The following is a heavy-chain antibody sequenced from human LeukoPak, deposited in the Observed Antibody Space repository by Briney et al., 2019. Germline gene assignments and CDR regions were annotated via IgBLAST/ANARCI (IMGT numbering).Heavy chain of an antibody. V-gene: IGHV4-59*08. CDR1: GGSISSYY. J-gene: IGHJ3*01. Sequence: SETLSLTCTVSGGSISSYYWSWIRQPPGKGLEWIGFIYYSGSTNYNPSLKSRVTISVDTSKNQFSLKLSSVTAADTAVYYCARPSLNYGGIDAFDFWGQGTLVTVSS. CDR2: IYYSGST. D-gene: IGHD4-23*01. CDR3: ARPSLNYGGIDAFDF.